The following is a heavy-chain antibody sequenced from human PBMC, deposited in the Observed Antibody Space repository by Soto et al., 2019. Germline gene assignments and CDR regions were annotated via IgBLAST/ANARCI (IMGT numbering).Heavy chain of an antibody. D-gene: IGHD3-10*01. Sequence: SDTLSLTCAVSGGSISNTSYFWGWIRQPPGKGLEWVGNMFSTGSSTYNPSLKGRITISVDTSKNHFSLRLYSMTASDTAVYFCASRYYHLSEGDRYYVSFYFDNWGQGNLVTVT. CDR2: MFSTGSS. J-gene: IGHJ4*02. CDR3: ASRYYHLSEGDRYYVSFYFDN. CDR1: GGSISNTSYF. V-gene: IGHV4-39*02.